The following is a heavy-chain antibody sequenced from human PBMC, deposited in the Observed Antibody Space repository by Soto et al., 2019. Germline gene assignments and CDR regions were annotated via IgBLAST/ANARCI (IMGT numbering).Heavy chain of an antibody. CDR2: ISYDGSNK. CDR1: GFTFSSYG. D-gene: IGHD1-7*01. J-gene: IGHJ4*02. Sequence: PGGSLRLSCAASGFTFSSYGMHWVRQAPGKGLEWVAVISYDGSNKYYADSVKGRFTISRDNSKNTLYLQMNSLRAEDTAVYYSAKGGTTNLFDYWGQGTLVTVSS. V-gene: IGHV3-30*18. CDR3: AKGGTTNLFDY.